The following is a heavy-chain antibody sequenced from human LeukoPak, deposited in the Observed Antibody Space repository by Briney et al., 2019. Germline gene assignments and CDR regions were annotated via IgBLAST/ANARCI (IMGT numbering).Heavy chain of an antibody. V-gene: IGHV3-53*01. Sequence: ETLSLTCAVSGGSISSSNWWSWVRQAPGKGLEWVSVIYSGGSTYYADSVKGRFTISRDNSKNTLYLQMNSLIAEDTAVYYCARDSSKCSSTSCYAFDIWGQGTMVTVSS. CDR2: IYSGGST. CDR3: ARDSSKCSSTSCYAFDI. D-gene: IGHD2-2*01. J-gene: IGHJ3*02. CDR1: GGSISSSNW.